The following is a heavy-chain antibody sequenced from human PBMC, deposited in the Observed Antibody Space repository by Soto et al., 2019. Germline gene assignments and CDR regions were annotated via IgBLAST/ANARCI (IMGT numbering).Heavy chain of an antibody. V-gene: IGHV3-23*01. CDR1: GFTFSSYA. CDR3: ANGAWAAVAGRGNWFDP. Sequence: EVQLLESGGGLVQPGGSLRLSCAASGFTFSSYAMSWVRQAPGKGLEWVSAISGSGGSPDYADSVKGRFTISRDNSKNTLYLQMNSLRAEDTAVYYCANGAWAAVAGRGNWFDPWGQGTLVTVSS. D-gene: IGHD6-19*01. J-gene: IGHJ5*02. CDR2: ISGSGGSP.